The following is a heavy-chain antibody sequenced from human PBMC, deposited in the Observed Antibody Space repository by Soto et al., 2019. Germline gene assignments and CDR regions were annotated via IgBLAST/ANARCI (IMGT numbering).Heavy chain of an antibody. CDR2: MSSTSSYI. J-gene: IGHJ6*02. CDR1: GIPVSDYT. Sequence: EVQLVESGGGLVKPGGSLRLSCEGSGIPVSDYTMNWVRQAPGKGLEWVSCMSSTSSYIYYADSVKGRFTISRDNAKNTLYLQMNRLRGEDTAVYYCATTYGQAYYYYGMDMWGQGTTVTVSS. V-gene: IGHV3-21*01. CDR3: ATTYGQAYYYYGMDM. D-gene: IGHD3-10*01.